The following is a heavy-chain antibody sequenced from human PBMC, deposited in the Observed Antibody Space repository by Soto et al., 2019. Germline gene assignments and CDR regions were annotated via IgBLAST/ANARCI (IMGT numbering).Heavy chain of an antibody. CDR2: TSYDGSNN. CDR3: ARWGTTGGLDV. D-gene: IGHD3-16*01. V-gene: IGHV3-33*05. J-gene: IGHJ4*02. Sequence: QVQLVESGGGVVQSGTSLRLSCVGSGFTFRSYVIHWVRQAPGKGLEWVALTSYDGSNNFYGDSVKGRFTISRHNSRNTVELQMDSLRFEDTAFYYCARWGTTGGLDVWGQGTLVSVSS. CDR1: GFTFRSYV.